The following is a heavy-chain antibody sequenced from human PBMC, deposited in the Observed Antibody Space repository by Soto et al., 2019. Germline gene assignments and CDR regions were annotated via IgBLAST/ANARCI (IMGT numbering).Heavy chain of an antibody. J-gene: IGHJ5*02. CDR1: GGSISSGDYY. CDR2: FYYSGST. Sequence: QVQLQESGPGLVKPSQTLSLTCTVSGGSISSGDYYWSWIRQPPGKGLEWIDYFYYSGSTYYNPSLKSRVTISVDTSKNQFSLKLSSVTAADTAVYYCARGHDSSGYYYDWSDPWGQGTLVTVSS. V-gene: IGHV4-30-4*01. D-gene: IGHD3-22*01. CDR3: ARGHDSSGYYYDWSDP.